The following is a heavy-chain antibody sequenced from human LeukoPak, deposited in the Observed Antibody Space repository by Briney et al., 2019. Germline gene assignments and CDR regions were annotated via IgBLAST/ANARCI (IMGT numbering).Heavy chain of an antibody. CDR2: IYGSGST. CDR3: ARGYYDSGGYYTEFAN. Sequence: SETLSLTCTVSGGSISSSYWSWLRQPAGKGLEWIGRIYGSGSTDYNPSLRSRITMLGDASRNKFSLKVTSVTAADTAVYFCARGYYDSGGYYTEFANWGQGTLVTVSS. D-gene: IGHD3-22*01. J-gene: IGHJ4*02. V-gene: IGHV4-4*07. CDR1: GGSISSSY.